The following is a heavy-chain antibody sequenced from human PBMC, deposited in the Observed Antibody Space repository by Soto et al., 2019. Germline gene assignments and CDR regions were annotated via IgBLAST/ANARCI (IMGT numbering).Heavy chain of an antibody. Sequence: QVQLQESGPGLVKPSQTLSLTCTVSGGSISSGGYYWSWIRQHPGKGLEWIGYIYYSGSTYYNPSLKSRFTISVDTSKNQFSLKLSSVTAADTAVYYCARDKTVTTRYYYYGMDVWGQGTTVTVSS. CDR2: IYYSGST. CDR3: ARDKTVTTRYYYYGMDV. V-gene: IGHV4-31*03. J-gene: IGHJ6*02. D-gene: IGHD4-17*01. CDR1: GGSISSGGYY.